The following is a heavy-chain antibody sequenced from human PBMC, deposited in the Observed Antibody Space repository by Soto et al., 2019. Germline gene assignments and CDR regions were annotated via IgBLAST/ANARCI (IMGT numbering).Heavy chain of an antibody. J-gene: IGHJ4*02. V-gene: IGHV3-23*04. CDR3: MKVRDY. CDR1: GFMFSDYA. CDR2: IGKSGSDR. Sequence: EVKLVESGGGLVQPGGSLRISCKVSGFMFSDYAMTWVRQAPGKGLEWVSSIGKSGSDRDYADSVKGRFTISRDNSENTVYLQMDSLKVEDTALCFCMKVRDYWGQGTQVTVS.